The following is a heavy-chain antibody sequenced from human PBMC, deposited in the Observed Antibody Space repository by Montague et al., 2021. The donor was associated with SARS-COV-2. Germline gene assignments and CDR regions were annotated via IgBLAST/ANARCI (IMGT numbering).Heavy chain of an antibody. CDR3: ARVGSSSWQFDY. CDR1: GFTFSSYW. CDR2: IKQDGSEK. Sequence: SLRLSCAASGFTFSSYWMSWVRQAPGKGLEWVANIKQDGSEKYYVDSVKGRYTISRDNAKNSLYLQMNSLRAEDTAVYYCARVGSSSWQFDYWGQGTLVTVSS. J-gene: IGHJ4*02. D-gene: IGHD6-13*01. V-gene: IGHV3-7*01.